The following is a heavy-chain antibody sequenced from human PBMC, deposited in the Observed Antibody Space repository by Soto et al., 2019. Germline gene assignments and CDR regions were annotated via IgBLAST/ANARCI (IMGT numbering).Heavy chain of an antibody. D-gene: IGHD6-13*01. CDR2: IIPIFGTA. CDR1: GGTFSSYA. Sequence: SVKVSCKASGGTFSSYAISWVRQAPGQGLEWMGGIIPIFGTANYAQKFQGRVTITADESTSTAYMELSSLRSEDTAVYYCARDNAGPSSSSWNYFDYWGQGTLVTVSS. V-gene: IGHV1-69*13. J-gene: IGHJ4*02. CDR3: ARDNAGPSSSSWNYFDY.